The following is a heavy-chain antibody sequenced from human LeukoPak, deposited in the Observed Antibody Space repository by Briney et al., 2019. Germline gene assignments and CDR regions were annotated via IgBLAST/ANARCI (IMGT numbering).Heavy chain of an antibody. V-gene: IGHV4-59*01. Sequence: PSETLPLTCTVSGGSISSYYWSWIRQPPGKGLEWIGYIYYSGSTNFNPSLKSRVTISVDTSKNQFSLKLSSVTAADTAVYYCARGYCTNGVCYTVVFDYWGQGTLVTVSS. CDR1: GGSISSYY. D-gene: IGHD2-8*01. J-gene: IGHJ4*02. CDR3: ARGYCTNGVCYTVVFDY. CDR2: IYYSGST.